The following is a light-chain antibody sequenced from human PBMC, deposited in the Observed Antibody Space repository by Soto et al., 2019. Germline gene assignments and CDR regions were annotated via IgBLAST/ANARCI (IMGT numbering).Light chain of an antibody. CDR1: QSVSSR. J-gene: IGKJ5*01. Sequence: PGERATLSCRASQSVSSRLAWYQQRPGQAPRLLISGASSRATGIPDRFSGSGSGTDFTLTISRLEPEDFALYYCQHYAHNSPITFGQGTRLE. V-gene: IGKV3-20*01. CDR2: GAS. CDR3: QHYAHNSPIT.